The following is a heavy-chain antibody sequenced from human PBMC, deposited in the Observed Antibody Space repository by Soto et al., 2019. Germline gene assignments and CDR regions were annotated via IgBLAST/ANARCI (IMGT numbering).Heavy chain of an antibody. D-gene: IGHD3-22*01. V-gene: IGHV4-59*01. CDR3: ARGGQLKYYYDSSGYYPEGPAAFDI. CDR1: GGSIISYY. Sequence: SETLSLTCTVSGGSIISYYWSWIRQPPGKGLEWIGYIYYSGSTNYNPSLKSRVTISVDTSKNQFSLKLSSVTAADTAVYYCARGGQLKYYYDSSGYYPEGPAAFDIWGQGTMVTVSS. J-gene: IGHJ3*02. CDR2: IYYSGST.